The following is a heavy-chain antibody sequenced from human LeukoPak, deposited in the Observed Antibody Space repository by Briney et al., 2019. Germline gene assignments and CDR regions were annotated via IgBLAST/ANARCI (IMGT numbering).Heavy chain of an antibody. V-gene: IGHV1-2*02. CDR3: AREGGTMFRGRSRGFDY. Sequence: ASVKVSCKASGYTFTGSYLHWVRQAPGQGLEWMGYISPSSGGTNSAQKFQGRVTTTRDTSITTAYMELSRLRYDDTAVYYCAREGGTMFRGRSRGFDYWGQGTLVTVSS. D-gene: IGHD3-10*01. J-gene: IGHJ4*02. CDR2: ISPSSGGT. CDR1: GYTFTGSY.